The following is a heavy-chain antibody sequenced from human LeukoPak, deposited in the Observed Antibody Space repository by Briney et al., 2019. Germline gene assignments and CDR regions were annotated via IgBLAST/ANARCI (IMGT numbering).Heavy chain of an antibody. V-gene: IGHV4-39*01. J-gene: IGHJ6*03. Sequence: PSETLSLTCTVSGHSFSSSSSSWGWIRQPPEKGLEWIGNVYHSGSTYYNPSLMSRVTISVDTSKKQFSLKLSSVTAADTAVYYCVRLYDSGGLYFYYYMDVWGKGTTVTVSS. CDR1: GHSFSSSSSS. D-gene: IGHD3-22*01. CDR2: VYHSGST. CDR3: VRLYDSGGLYFYYYMDV.